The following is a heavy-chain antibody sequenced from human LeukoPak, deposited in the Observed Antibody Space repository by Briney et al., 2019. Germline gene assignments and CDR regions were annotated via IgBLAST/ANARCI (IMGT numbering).Heavy chain of an antibody. D-gene: IGHD3-3*01. CDR3: AKDSPVLRFLFDP. J-gene: IGHJ5*02. CDR2: ITTSGGST. CDR1: GFTFNTYA. Sequence: PGGSLTLSCAASGFTFNTYAMSCVRQAPGKGLEWVSAITTSGGSTYYADSVKGRFTISRDNSKDTLYLEMNSLRAEDTDVYYCAKDSPVLRFLFDPWGQGTLVTVSS. V-gene: IGHV3-23*01.